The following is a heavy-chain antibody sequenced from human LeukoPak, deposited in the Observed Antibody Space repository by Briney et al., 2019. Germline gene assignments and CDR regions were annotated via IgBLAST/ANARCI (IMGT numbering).Heavy chain of an antibody. CDR2: MKPNSGNT. CDR3: ARLYGDYWYFDL. CDR1: GYTFTSYD. Sequence: KPGASVKVSCKASGYTFTSYDINWVRQATGQGLEWMGWMKPNSGNTGYAQKFQGRVTMTRNTSISTAYMELSSLRSEDTAVYYCARLYGDYWYFDLWGRGTLVTVSS. D-gene: IGHD4-17*01. J-gene: IGHJ2*01. V-gene: IGHV1-8*01.